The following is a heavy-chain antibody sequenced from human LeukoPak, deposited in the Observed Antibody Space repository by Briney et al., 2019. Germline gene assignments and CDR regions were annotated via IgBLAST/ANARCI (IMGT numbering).Heavy chain of an antibody. D-gene: IGHD3-22*01. CDR2: ISAYNGNT. V-gene: IGHV1-18*01. Sequence: ASVRVSCKASGYTFTSYGISWVRQAPGQGLEWMGWISAYNGNTNYAQKLQGRVTMTTDTSTSTAYMELRSLRSDDTAVYYCAINKYYYDSSGYYYVVWFDPWAREPWSPSPQ. CDR1: GYTFTSYG. CDR3: AINKYYYDSSGYYYVVWFDP. J-gene: IGHJ5*02.